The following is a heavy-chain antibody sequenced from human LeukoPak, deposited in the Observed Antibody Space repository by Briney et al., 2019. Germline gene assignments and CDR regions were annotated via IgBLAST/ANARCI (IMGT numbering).Heavy chain of an antibody. D-gene: IGHD6-19*01. CDR1: GDSISSNSAA. V-gene: IGHV6-1*01. CDR3: ARERYSSGWYYTHIDY. CDR2: TYYRSKWYN. J-gene: IGHJ4*02. Sequence: SQTLSLTCAISGDSISSNSAAWNWIRQSPSRGLEWLGRTYYRSKWYNDYAVSVKSRITINPDTSKNQFSLQLNSVTPEDTAVYYCARERYSSGWYYTHIDYWGQGALVTVSS.